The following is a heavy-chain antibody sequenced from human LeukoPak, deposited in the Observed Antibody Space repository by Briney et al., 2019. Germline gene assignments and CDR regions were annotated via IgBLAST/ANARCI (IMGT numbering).Heavy chain of an antibody. D-gene: IGHD3-9*01. CDR1: GYTFTNYD. V-gene: IGHV1-69*13. CDR2: IIPIFGTA. Sequence: SVKVSCKASGYTFTNYDISWVRQAPGQGLEWMGGIIPIFGTANYAQKFQGRVTITADESTSTAYMELSSLRSEDTAVYYCARSKALRLDDIYYWGQGTLVTVSS. J-gene: IGHJ4*02. CDR3: ARSKALRLDDIYY.